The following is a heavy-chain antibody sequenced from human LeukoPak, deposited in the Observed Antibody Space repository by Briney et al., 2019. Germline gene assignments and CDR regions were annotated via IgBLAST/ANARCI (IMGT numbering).Heavy chain of an antibody. CDR1: GGSISSYH. D-gene: IGHD3-10*01. J-gene: IGHJ4*02. Sequence: SETLSLTCTVSGGSISSYHWSWIRQPPGKGLEWIGYIYYSGSTNYNPSLKSRVTISVDTSKNQFSLKLSSVTAADTAVYYCARHGRGAYYYGSGSGPNFDYWGQGTLVTVSS. CDR3: ARHGRGAYYYGSGSGPNFDY. V-gene: IGHV4-59*08. CDR2: IYYSGST.